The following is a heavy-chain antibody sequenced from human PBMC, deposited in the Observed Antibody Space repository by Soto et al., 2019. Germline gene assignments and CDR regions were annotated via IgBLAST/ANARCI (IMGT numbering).Heavy chain of an antibody. CDR3: ARDKITVLFDY. Sequence: QVQLQQWGAGLLKPSETLSLTCAVYGGSFSGYYWTWIRQPPGTGLEWIGEINHSGSTNYNPSLKNRVTISVDTSKNQFSRKLTSVTAADTAVYYCARDKITVLFDYWGQGTLVTVSS. CDR2: INHSGST. CDR1: GGSFSGYY. J-gene: IGHJ4*02. V-gene: IGHV4-34*01. D-gene: IGHD3-10*01.